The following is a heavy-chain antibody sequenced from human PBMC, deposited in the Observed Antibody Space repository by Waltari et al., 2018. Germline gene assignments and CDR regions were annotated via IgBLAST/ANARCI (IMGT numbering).Heavy chain of an antibody. CDR1: GGSFSGYY. V-gene: IGHV4-34*01. D-gene: IGHD6-25*01. Sequence: QVQLQQWGAGLLKPSETLSLTCAVYGGSFSGYYWSWIRQPPGKGLEWIGSIYYSGSTYYNPSLKSRVTISVDTSKNQFSLKLSSVTAADTAVYYCARVSGGYYTDYWGQGTLVTVSS. J-gene: IGHJ4*02. CDR3: ARVSGGYYTDY. CDR2: IYYSGST.